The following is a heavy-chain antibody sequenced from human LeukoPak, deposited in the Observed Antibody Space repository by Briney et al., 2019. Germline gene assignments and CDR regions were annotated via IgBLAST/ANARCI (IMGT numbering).Heavy chain of an antibody. D-gene: IGHD3-9*01. J-gene: IGHJ4*02. CDR2: IKQDGSEK. CDR3: ARAGYYDILTGYETIDY. CDR1: GFTFSSYW. Sequence: GGSLRLSCVASGFTFSSYWMSWVRQAPGKGLEWVANIKQDGSEKYYVDSVKGRFTISRDNAKNSLYLQMNSLRAEDTAVYYCARAGYYDILTGYETIDYWGQGTLVTVSS. V-gene: IGHV3-7*01.